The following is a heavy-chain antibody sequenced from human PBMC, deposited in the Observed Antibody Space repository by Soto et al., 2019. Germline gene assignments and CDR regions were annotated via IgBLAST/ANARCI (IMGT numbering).Heavy chain of an antibody. Sequence: SVKGSCKASGGTFSSYAISWVRQAPGQGLEWMGGIIPIFGTANYSQKFQGRVTITADESTSTAYMELSSLRSEDTAVYYCARGQSYYASSGYYGFDYWGQGTPVTVSS. V-gene: IGHV1-69*01. J-gene: IGHJ4*02. D-gene: IGHD3-22*01. CDR3: ARGQSYYASSGYYGFDY. CDR1: GGTFSSYA. CDR2: IIPIFGTA.